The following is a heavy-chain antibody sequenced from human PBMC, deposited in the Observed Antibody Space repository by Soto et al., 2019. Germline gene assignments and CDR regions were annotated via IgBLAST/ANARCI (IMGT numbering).Heavy chain of an antibody. J-gene: IGHJ4*02. D-gene: IGHD6-19*01. CDR3: ARAMDSSGWYVFDY. V-gene: IGHV1-69*12. CDR1: GGTFSSYA. CDR2: IIPIFGTA. Sequence: QVQLVQSGAEVKKPGSSVKVSCKASGGTFSSYAISWMRQAPGQGLEWMGGIIPIFGTANYAQKFQGRVTITADESTSTAYMELSSLRSEDTAVYYCARAMDSSGWYVFDYWGQGTLVTVSS.